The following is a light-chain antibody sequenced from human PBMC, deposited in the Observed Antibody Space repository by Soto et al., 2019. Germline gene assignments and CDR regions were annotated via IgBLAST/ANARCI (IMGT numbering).Light chain of an antibody. Sequence: EIVLTQKTATLSLSPGERATLSCRASQSVSSYLAWYQQKPGQAPRLLIYDASNRATGIPARFSGSGSGTDFTLTISSLEPEDFAVYYCQKRSNWPPGTFGQGTKVDVK. V-gene: IGKV3-11*01. J-gene: IGKJ1*01. CDR2: DAS. CDR3: QKRSNWPPGT. CDR1: QSVSSY.